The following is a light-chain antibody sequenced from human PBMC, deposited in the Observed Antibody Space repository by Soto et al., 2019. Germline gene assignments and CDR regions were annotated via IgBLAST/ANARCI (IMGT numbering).Light chain of an antibody. CDR1: QSVSSY. CDR3: QQRSGWYT. V-gene: IGKV3-11*01. Sequence: DIVLTQSPATLSLSPGERATLSCRASQSVSSYLAWYQQKPGQAPRLLIYDASNRATGIPARFSGSGAGTALTLTISSLEPEDFAIYYCQQRSGWYTFGQGTKLEIK. CDR2: DAS. J-gene: IGKJ2*01.